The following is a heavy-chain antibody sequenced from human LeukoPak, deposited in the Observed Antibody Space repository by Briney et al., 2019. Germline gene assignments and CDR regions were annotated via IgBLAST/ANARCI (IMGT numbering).Heavy chain of an antibody. CDR3: ARRGDDAFDI. J-gene: IGHJ3*02. V-gene: IGHV4-39*01. Sequence: SETLSLTCTVSGGSISSSRYYWGWIRQPPGKGLEWIGSIYYSGSTYFNPSPKSRVTISVHTSKNQFSLKLTSVTAADTALYYCARRGDDAFDIWGQGTMVTVSS. CDR2: IYYSGST. CDR1: GGSISSSRYY.